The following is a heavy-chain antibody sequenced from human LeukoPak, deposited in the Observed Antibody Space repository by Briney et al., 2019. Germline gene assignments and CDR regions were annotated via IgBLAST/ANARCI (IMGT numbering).Heavy chain of an antibody. CDR1: GGSISSYY. CDR2: IYYSGST. D-gene: IGHD4-23*01. J-gene: IGHJ6*02. Sequence: ASETLSLTCTVSGGSISSYYGSWIRQPLGKGLEWIGYIYYSGSTNYNPSLKSRVTISVDTSKNQFSLKLSSVTAADTAVYYCARGGSVVNPWYYYYGMEVWGQGTTVTVSS. V-gene: IGHV4-59*01. CDR3: ARGGSVVNPWYYYYGMEV.